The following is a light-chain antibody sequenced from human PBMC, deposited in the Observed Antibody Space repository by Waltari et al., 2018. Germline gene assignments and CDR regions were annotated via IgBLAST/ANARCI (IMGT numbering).Light chain of an antibody. Sequence: QSALTQPASVSGSPGQSITIPCTGTTSDVCGYDYVTWYQHPPGRAPKLMIYEVGYRPSGVSNRFYGSKSGNTASLTISGLQAEDEADYYCSSYTSGGTHVFGTGTKATVL. CDR3: SSYTSGGTHV. CDR2: EVG. J-gene: IGLJ1*01. V-gene: IGLV2-14*01. CDR1: TSDVCGYDY.